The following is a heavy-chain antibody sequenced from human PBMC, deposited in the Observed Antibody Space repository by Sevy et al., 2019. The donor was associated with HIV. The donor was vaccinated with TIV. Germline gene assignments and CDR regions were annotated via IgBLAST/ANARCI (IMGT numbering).Heavy chain of an antibody. J-gene: IGHJ4*02. Sequence: GGSLRLSCTASGFTFSNYAMRWVRQSPGMGLEWVSGIIGTGLSTYYADSVKGRFTISRDNSQNKIYLQMNSLRPEDTAIYYCAKIDCVNAVCYYEDYWGQRTLVTVSS. CDR2: IIGTGLST. CDR3: AKIDCVNAVCYYEDY. V-gene: IGHV3-23*01. CDR1: GFTFSNYA. D-gene: IGHD2-8*01.